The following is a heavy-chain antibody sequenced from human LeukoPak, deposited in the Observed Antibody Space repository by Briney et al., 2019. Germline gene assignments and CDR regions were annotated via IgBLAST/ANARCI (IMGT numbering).Heavy chain of an antibody. J-gene: IGHJ4*02. CDR1: GFTFSSYA. D-gene: IGHD2-2*01. Sequence: AGGSLRLSCAASGFTFSSYAMHWVRQAPGKGLEWVAVISYDGSNKYYADSVKGRFTISRDNAKNSLYLQMNSLRAEDTAVYYCSREHALGDFWGQGSLVTVSS. V-gene: IGHV3-30-3*01. CDR3: SREHALGDF. CDR2: ISYDGSNK.